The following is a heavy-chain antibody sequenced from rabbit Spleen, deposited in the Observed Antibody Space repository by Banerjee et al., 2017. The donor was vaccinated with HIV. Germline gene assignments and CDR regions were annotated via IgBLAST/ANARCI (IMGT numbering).Heavy chain of an antibody. V-gene: IGHV1S40*01. J-gene: IGHJ6*01. CDR1: GVSFSSNYY. CDR2: IDAGSSGFT. D-gene: IGHD8-1*01. CDR3: ARDSASSFSSYGMDL. Sequence: LVESGGDLVKPGASLTLTCTASGVSFSSNYYMCWVRQAPGKGLEWIACIDAGSSGFTYFATWAKGRFPCSKTSSTTVTLQMTSLTAADTATYFCARDSASSFSSYGMDLWGPGTLVTVS.